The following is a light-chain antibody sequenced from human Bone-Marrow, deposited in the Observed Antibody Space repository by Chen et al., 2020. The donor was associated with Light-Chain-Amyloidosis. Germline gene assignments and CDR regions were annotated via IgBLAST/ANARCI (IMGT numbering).Light chain of an antibody. CDR2: EGS. J-gene: IGLJ3*02. CDR1: SSDVGSYNL. CDR3: CSYAGSSTPWV. Sequence: QSALTQPASVSGSPGQSITISCTGTSSDVGSYNLVSWCQQHPGKAPKLMIYEGSKRPSGVSNRFAGSKSGNTASLTISGLQAEDEADYYCCSYAGSSTPWVFGGGTKLTVL. V-gene: IGLV2-23*01.